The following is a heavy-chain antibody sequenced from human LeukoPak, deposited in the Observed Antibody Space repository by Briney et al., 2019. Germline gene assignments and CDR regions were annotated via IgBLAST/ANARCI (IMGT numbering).Heavy chain of an antibody. J-gene: IGHJ6*02. CDR3: ARERRGYSYGLYYYYGMDV. CDR1: GYSFIGYH. V-gene: IGHV1-2*02. D-gene: IGHD5-18*01. CDR2: INPNSGGT. Sequence: ASVKVSCKASGYSFIGYHMHWVRQAPGQGLEWMGWINPNSGGTNYAQKFQGRVTMTRDMSISTAYMELSRLRSDDTAVYYCARERRGYSYGLYYYYGMDVWGQGTTVTVSS.